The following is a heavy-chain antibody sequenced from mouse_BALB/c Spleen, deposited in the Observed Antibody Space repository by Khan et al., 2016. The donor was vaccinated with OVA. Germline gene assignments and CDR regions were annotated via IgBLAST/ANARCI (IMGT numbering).Heavy chain of an antibody. D-gene: IGHD1-1*01. CDR2: IDPYNGGT. Sequence: VQLQQSGPELVKPGASVKVSCKASGYSFTDYNMFWVKQSHGKSLEWIGYIDPYNGGTSYNQKFKGKDTLTVDKSSSTAFMHLSRLTSADSAVFYCGRPDYYGSRYYFDYWGQGTTLTVSS. CDR3: GRPDYYGSRYYFDY. V-gene: IGHV1S135*01. CDR1: GYSFTDYN. J-gene: IGHJ2*01.